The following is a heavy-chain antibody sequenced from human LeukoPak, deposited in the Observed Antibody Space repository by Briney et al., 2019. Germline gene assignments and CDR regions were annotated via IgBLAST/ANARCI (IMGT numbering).Heavy chain of an antibody. V-gene: IGHV3-23*01. Sequence: GGSLRLSCAASGLTFSSYAMNWVRQAPGKGLEWVAGISGRGGATFYADSVKGRFTISRDNSKNMLYLQMNGLRTEDTAIYYCASDLFGGSFSSAEYFHHWGQGTLVTVSS. D-gene: IGHD1-26*01. CDR2: ISGRGGAT. J-gene: IGHJ1*01. CDR3: ASDLFGGSFSSAEYFHH. CDR1: GLTFSSYA.